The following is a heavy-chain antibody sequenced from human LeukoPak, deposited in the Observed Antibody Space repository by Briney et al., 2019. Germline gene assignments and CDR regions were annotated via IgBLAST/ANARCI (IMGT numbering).Heavy chain of an antibody. D-gene: IGHD3-10*01. J-gene: IGHJ6*03. CDR3: ARDRITMVRGVSTYYYYYYMDV. V-gene: IGHV4-38-2*02. CDR2: IYHSGST. CDR1: GYSINSGYY. Sequence: SETLSLTCAVSGYSINSGYYWGWIRPPPGKGLEWIGNIYHSGSTYYNPSLKSRVTISVDTSKNQFSLKLNSMTAADTAVYYCARDRITMVRGVSTYYYYYYMDVWGKGTTVTVSS.